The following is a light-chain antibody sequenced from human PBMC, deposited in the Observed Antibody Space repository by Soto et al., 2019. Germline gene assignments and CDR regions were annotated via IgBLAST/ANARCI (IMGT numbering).Light chain of an antibody. J-gene: IGKJ1*01. CDR2: LGS. CDR1: QSLLHSNGYKY. Sequence: DIVMTQSPLSLPVTPGEPASISCRSSQSLLHSNGYKYLDWYLQKPGQSPQLLIYLGSNRASGVPDRFSGSGSGTHFTLKISRVEAEDVGVYYCMQALQTPKTFGQGTKVEIK. CDR3: MQALQTPKT. V-gene: IGKV2-28*01.